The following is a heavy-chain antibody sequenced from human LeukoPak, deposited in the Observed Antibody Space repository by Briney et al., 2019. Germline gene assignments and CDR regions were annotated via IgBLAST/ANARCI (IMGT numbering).Heavy chain of an antibody. CDR1: GFTFTNYA. D-gene: IGHD2-2*01. V-gene: IGHV3-23*01. CDR3: AKDQVDIVVPAALDY. CDR2: ITGSGGST. J-gene: IGHJ4*02. Sequence: GGSLRLSCAASGFTFTNYAMSWVRQAPGKGLEWVSTITGSGGSTHYADSVRGRFTISRDNSENTLFLQMNSLRAEDTAIYYCAKDQVDIVVPAALDYWGQGTLATVSS.